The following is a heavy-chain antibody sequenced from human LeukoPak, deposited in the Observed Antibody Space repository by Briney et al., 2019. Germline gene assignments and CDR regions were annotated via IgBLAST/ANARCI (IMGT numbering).Heavy chain of an antibody. V-gene: IGHV3-30*02. D-gene: IGHD3-10*01. J-gene: IGHJ4*02. CDR3: AKIPMVRGVIISGFDY. CDR2: IRYDGSNK. Sequence: GGSLRLSCAASGFTFSSYGMHWVRQAPGKGLEWVAFIRYDGSNKYYADSVKGRFTISRDNSKNTLYLQMNSLRAEDTAVYYCAKIPMVRGVIISGFDYWGQGTLVTVSS. CDR1: GFTFSSYG.